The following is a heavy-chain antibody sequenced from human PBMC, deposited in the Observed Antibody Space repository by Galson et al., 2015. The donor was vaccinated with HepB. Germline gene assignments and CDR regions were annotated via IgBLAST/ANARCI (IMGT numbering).Heavy chain of an antibody. CDR3: AHRRSIVGAPLRYAFGI. CDR2: IYWDDDK. CDR1: GFSLSTSGVG. D-gene: IGHD1-26*01. J-gene: IGHJ3*02. V-gene: IGHV2-5*02. Sequence: PALVKPTQTLTLTCTFSGFSLSTSGVGVGWIRQPPGKALEWLALIYWDDDKRYSPSLKSRLTITKDTSKNQVVLTMTNMDPVDTATYYCAHRRSIVGAPLRYAFGIWGQGTMVIVSS.